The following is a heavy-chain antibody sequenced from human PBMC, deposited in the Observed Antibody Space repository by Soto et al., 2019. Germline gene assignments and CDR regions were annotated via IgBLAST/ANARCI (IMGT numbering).Heavy chain of an antibody. V-gene: IGHV1-18*01. J-gene: IGHJ4*02. D-gene: IGHD5-12*01. CDR2: ISANTGNT. Sequence: QVQLVQSGAEVKKPGSPVKVSCKASGYTFTSYGINWVRQAPGQGLEWMGWISANTGNTHYEQRVQGRVTMTTDTSTSTAYMELRSLRSDDTAVYYCARVQSGYEFAYWGQGTLVTVSS. CDR1: GYTFTSYG. CDR3: ARVQSGYEFAY.